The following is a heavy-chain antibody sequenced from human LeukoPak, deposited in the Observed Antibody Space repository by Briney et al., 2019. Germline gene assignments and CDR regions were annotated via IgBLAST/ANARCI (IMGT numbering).Heavy chain of an antibody. CDR3: ARGVGLEYNYYYMDV. V-gene: IGHV3-48*03. CDR2: IDFGGTTI. Sequence: GGSLRLSCAASGFSFSSYEMNWVRQAPGKGLEWVSYIDFGGTTINYADSVKGRFTIARDNAKKSVYLQMNSLRAEDTAVYYCARGVGLEYNYYYMDVWGKGATVTISS. J-gene: IGHJ6*04. D-gene: IGHD3-16*01. CDR1: GFSFSSYE.